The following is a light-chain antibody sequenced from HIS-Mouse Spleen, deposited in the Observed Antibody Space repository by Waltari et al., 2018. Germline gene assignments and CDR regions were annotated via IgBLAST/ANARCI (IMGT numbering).Light chain of an antibody. V-gene: IGLV3-19*01. J-gene: IGLJ2*01. CDR2: GKN. Sequence: SSDLTQDPAVSVALGQTGRITCQGEHLRRYYASLYQQKQGKASLLVIYGKNNRPSGIPDRFSGSSSGNTASLTITGAQAEDEADYYCNSRDSSGNHVVFGGGTKLTVL. CDR3: NSRDSSGNHVV. CDR1: HLRRYY.